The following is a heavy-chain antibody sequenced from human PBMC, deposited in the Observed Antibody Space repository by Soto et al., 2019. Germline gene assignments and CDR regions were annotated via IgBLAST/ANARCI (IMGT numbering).Heavy chain of an antibody. D-gene: IGHD2-15*01. CDR3: AKAEYCSGGTCYPDY. CDR1: GFPFSTYA. CDR2: ISNSGGST. V-gene: IGHV3-23*01. Sequence: EVQLLESGGGLVQPGGSLRLSCAASGFPFSTYAMNWVHQAPGKGLEWVSAISNSGGSTFYADSVKGRFTISRDNSKHTLYLQMNSLRAEDTAVYYCAKAEYCSGGTCYPDYWGQGTLVIVSS. J-gene: IGHJ4*02.